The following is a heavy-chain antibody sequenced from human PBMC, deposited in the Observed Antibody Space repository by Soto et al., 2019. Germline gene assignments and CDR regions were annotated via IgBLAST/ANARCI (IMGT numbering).Heavy chain of an antibody. CDR2: IYYSGST. J-gene: IGHJ6*02. V-gene: IGHV4-31*03. CDR3: ARGGNSESLEIYGMDV. CDR1: GGSISSGGYY. D-gene: IGHD1-26*01. Sequence: TLSLTFTVSGGSISSGGYYWSWIRQHPGKGLEWIGYIYYSGSTYYNPSLKSRVTISVDTSKNQFSLKLSSVTAADTAVYYCARGGNSESLEIYGMDVWGQGTTVTVSS.